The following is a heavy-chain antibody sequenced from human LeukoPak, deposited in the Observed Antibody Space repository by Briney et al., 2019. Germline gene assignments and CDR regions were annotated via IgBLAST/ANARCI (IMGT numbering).Heavy chain of an antibody. J-gene: IGHJ3*02. CDR1: GGSISSYY. Sequence: SETLSLTCTVSGGSISSYYWSWIRQPAWKGLEWIGRIYTSGSTNYNPSLKSRVTISVDKSKNQFSLKLSSVTAADTAVYYCARDLLDYDFWSGSLLGAFDIWGQGTMVTVSS. D-gene: IGHD3-3*01. V-gene: IGHV4-4*07. CDR2: IYTSGST. CDR3: ARDLLDYDFWSGSLLGAFDI.